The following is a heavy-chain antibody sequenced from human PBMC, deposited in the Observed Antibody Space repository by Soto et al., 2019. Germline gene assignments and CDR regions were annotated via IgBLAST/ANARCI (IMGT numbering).Heavy chain of an antibody. CDR2: FNPTSGST. CDR3: ARDLAAGDY. J-gene: IGHJ4*02. CDR1: GYTFINYY. D-gene: IGHD6-13*01. Sequence: QVQLVQSGAEVKKPGASVKLSCKASGYTFINYYIHWVQQAPGQGLEWMGIFNPTSGSTNYAQKFQGRVTVTMDTSTRTVYMELSSLRFDDTAVYYCARDLAAGDYWGQGTLVTVSS. V-gene: IGHV1-46*01.